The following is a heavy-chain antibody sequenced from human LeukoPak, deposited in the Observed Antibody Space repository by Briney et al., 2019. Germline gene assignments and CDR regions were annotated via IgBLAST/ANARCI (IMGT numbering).Heavy chain of an antibody. CDR3: ARTPTYCGGDCYYFDP. CDR1: GGSISSSGYS. V-gene: IGHV4-30-2*01. CDR2: ILHTGST. D-gene: IGHD2-21*02. J-gene: IGHJ5*02. Sequence: PSETLSLTCAVSGGSISSSGYSWSWIRQPPGKGLEWIGYILHTGSTYYNPSLKSRVTISVDRSKNQFSLKLSSVTAADTAMYFCARTPTYCGGDCYYFDPWGQGTLVTVSS.